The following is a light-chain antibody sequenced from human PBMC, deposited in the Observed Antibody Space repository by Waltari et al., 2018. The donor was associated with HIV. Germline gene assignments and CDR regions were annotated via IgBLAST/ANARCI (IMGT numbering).Light chain of an antibody. CDR3: QQTSSSPST. CDR1: QSVTTF. V-gene: IGKV1-39*01. CDR2: GAS. Sequence: DIQMTQSPSSLSAFVGDRVTIACRTSQSVTTFLNWYYQKPGKAPKLLIYGASNLQSGVPSRFSVSGSGTYFTLTITSLQPEDFATYYCQQTSSSPSTFGQGTKLE. J-gene: IGKJ2*01.